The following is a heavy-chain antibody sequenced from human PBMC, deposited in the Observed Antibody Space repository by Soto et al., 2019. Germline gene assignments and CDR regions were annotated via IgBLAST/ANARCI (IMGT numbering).Heavy chain of an antibody. D-gene: IGHD6-19*01. J-gene: IGHJ5*02. CDR3: ARIAVAGTLVWFDP. V-gene: IGHV3-21*01. Sequence: GGSLRLSCAASGFTFSSYSMNWVRQAPGKGLEWVSSISSSSSYIYYADSVKGRFTISRDNAKNSLYLQMNSLRAEDTAVYYCARIAVAGTLVWFDPWGQGTLVTVSS. CDR2: ISSSSSYI. CDR1: GFTFSSYS.